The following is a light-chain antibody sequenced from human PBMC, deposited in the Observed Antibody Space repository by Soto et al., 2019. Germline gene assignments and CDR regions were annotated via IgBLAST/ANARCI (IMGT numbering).Light chain of an antibody. Sequence: DIQMTQSPSSLSASVGDGVTISCRASQGIGNYLAWYQQKPGKAPKLLIYAASTLQSGVPSRFSGSGSGTDFPPTISSPPPEGVETHYCQKYNSAPRSFGQGTRVEIK. CDR3: QKYNSAPRS. J-gene: IGKJ1*01. V-gene: IGKV1-27*01. CDR2: AAS. CDR1: QGIGNY.